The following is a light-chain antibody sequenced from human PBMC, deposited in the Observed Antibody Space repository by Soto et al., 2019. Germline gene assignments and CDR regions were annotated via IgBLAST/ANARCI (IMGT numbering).Light chain of an antibody. CDR2: DVT. CDR3: QSYDSSLSGPVV. CDR1: SSDVGIFNL. J-gene: IGLJ2*01. Sequence: QSAPIQPASVSGSPGQSITLSCTGTSSDVGIFNLVSWYRQYPGQPPQLILYDVTERPSGISHRLSGSKSGNTASLTISGLQAEDEADYYCQSYDSSLSGPVVFGGGTKLTVL. V-gene: IGLV2-23*02.